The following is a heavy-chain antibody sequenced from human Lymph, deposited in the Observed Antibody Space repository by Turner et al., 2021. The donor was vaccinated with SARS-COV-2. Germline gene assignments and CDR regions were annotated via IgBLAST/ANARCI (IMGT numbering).Heavy chain of an antibody. D-gene: IGHD2-21*02. V-gene: IGHV4-59*01. CDR3: ARETVNNWVDP. CDR2: NYYRGST. CDR1: GGSMNSNY. J-gene: IGHJ5*02. Sequence: QVQLQASGPLLVKPSDSLSLPCTVSGGSMNSNYWSWIRQPPGKRLEWIGYNYYRGSTNYNHSLESRVTISVDTSRNQFSLNLTSVTAAETAIYYCARETVNNWVDPWGQGTLVTVSS.